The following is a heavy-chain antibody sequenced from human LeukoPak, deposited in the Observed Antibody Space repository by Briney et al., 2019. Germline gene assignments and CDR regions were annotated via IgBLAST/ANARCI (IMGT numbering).Heavy chain of an antibody. J-gene: IGHJ6*02. Sequence: GASLRLSCAASGFTFSSYARNWVRQAPGKGLEWVSGISESSGNTYYADSVKGRFTISRDNSKNTLYLQMNSLRAEDTAVYYCAKGLIPGRLRFGVDVWGQGTTVTVFS. V-gene: IGHV3-23*01. D-gene: IGHD6-25*01. CDR3: AKGLIPGRLRFGVDV. CDR2: ISESSGNT. CDR1: GFTFSSYA.